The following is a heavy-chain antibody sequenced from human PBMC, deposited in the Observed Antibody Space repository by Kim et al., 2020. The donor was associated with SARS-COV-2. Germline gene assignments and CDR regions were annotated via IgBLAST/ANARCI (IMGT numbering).Heavy chain of an antibody. CDR3: ARGRSSKSFYFDY. CDR2: IIPIFGTA. J-gene: IGHJ4*02. Sequence: SVKVSCKASGGTFSSYAISWVRQAPGQGLEWMGGIIPIFGTANYAQKFQGRVTITADESTSTAYMELSSLRSEDTAVYYCARGRSSKSFYFDYWGQGTWSPSPQ. CDR1: GGTFSSYA. D-gene: IGHD6-13*01. V-gene: IGHV1-69*13.